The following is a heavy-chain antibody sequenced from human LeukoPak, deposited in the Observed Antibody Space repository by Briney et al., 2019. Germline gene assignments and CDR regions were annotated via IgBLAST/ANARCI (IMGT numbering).Heavy chain of an antibody. Sequence: SETLSLTCTVSGGSITTYYWTWVRQPPGKGLEWIGEVNLQGSTNYNPSLMGRVAISVDPSENHVSLQLTSVTAADTAVYYCAREGGPYRPLDYSGQGTLVTVS. V-gene: IGHV4-34*01. CDR1: GGSITTYY. CDR3: AREGGPYRPLDY. CDR2: VNLQGST. D-gene: IGHD3-16*01. J-gene: IGHJ4*02.